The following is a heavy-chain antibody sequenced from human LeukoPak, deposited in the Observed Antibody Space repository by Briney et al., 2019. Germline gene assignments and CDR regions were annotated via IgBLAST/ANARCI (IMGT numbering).Heavy chain of an antibody. V-gene: IGHV4-4*02. CDR3: AKHGGRYFDP. D-gene: IGHD4-23*01. J-gene: IGHJ4*02. CDR2: TSHDGNA. CDR1: GGSISTNTW. Sequence: PSGTLSLTCAVSGGSISTNTWWSWVRQPPGKGLEWIGQTSHDGNADYTPSLKSRVTISVDKSKNQLSLKLNSVTAADSAVYYCAKHGGRYFDPWGQGTLVTVSS.